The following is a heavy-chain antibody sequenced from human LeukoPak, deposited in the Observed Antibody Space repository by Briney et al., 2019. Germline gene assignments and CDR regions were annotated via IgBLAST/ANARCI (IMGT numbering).Heavy chain of an antibody. CDR3: AREEYSSSYYFDY. D-gene: IGHD6-6*01. CDR2: IKEDGSEK. J-gene: IGHJ4*02. CDR1: GFSFSNHW. Sequence: GGSLRLSCAASGFSFSNHWMTWVRQAPGKGLEWVANIKEDGSEKYYVDSLKGRFTISRDNAKNSLFLQMSSLRADDTAVYYCAREEYSSSYYFDYWGQGTLVTVSS. V-gene: IGHV3-7*01.